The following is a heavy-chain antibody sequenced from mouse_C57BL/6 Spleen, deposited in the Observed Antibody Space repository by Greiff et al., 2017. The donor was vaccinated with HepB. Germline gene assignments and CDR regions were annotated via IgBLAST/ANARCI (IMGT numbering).Heavy chain of an antibody. Sequence: VQLQQPGAELVKPGASVKLSCKASGYTFTSYWMQWVKQRPGQGLEWIGEIDPSDNYTNYNQKFKGKATLTVDTSSSTAYMQLSSLTSYYSAVYYCARDYYYGTSDYWGQGTTLTVSS. D-gene: IGHD1-1*01. CDR1: GYTFTSYW. CDR2: IDPSDNYT. CDR3: ARDYYYGTSDY. J-gene: IGHJ2*01. V-gene: IGHV1-50*01.